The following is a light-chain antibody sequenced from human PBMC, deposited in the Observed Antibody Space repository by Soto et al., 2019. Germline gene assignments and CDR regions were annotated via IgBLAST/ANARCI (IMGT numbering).Light chain of an antibody. J-gene: IGKJ4*01. CDR1: QSVSSN. CDR2: GAS. CDR3: QQRSSCPLT. V-gene: IGKV3-15*01. Sequence: ETVMTQSPATLSVSPGERATLSCRASQSVSSNLAWYQQKPGQAPRLLIYGASTRATGIPARFSGSGSGTEFTLTISSLQSEDFAVYYCQQRSSCPLTFGGGTKV.